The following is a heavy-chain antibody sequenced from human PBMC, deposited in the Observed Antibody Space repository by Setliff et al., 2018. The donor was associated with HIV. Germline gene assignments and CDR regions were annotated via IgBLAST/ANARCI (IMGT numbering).Heavy chain of an antibody. Sequence: PSETLSLTCTVSGGSISSSSYYWGWIRQSPGKGLEWIGSIYYSGSTQYNPSLKSRVSISVDTSKNQFSLKLSSVTAADTAVYYCARRHIVVVPAVRRRSYWFDPWGQGTLVTVSS. CDR2: IYYSGST. J-gene: IGHJ5*02. CDR3: ARRHIVVVPAVRRRSYWFDP. CDR1: GGSISSSSYY. D-gene: IGHD2-2*01. V-gene: IGHV4-39*07.